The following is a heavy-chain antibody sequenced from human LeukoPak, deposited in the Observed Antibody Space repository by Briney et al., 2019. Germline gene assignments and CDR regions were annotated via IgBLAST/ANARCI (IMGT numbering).Heavy chain of an antibody. CDR3: ARPSHSGYLDGGAFDI. Sequence: SETLSLTCTVSGDSISSGSYYWGWIRQPPGKGLEWIGSIYYSGSTYYNPSLKSRVTMSVDTSKNQFSLKLSSVTAADTAVYYCARPSHSGYLDGGAFDIWGQGTMVTVSS. CDR2: IYYSGST. CDR1: GDSISSGSYY. D-gene: IGHD6-25*01. V-gene: IGHV4-39*07. J-gene: IGHJ3*02.